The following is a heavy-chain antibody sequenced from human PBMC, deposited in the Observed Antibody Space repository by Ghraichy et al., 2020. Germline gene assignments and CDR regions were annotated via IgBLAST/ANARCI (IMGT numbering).Heavy chain of an antibody. CDR3: ARDQEWRASSSGFDP. CDR1: GDSLNTYY. CDR2: IYHNGRT. Sequence: SETLSLTCTVSGDSLNTYYWSWIRQAPGKGLEWIGSIYHNGRTKYNPSLKSRVTMSVDTSKNQFSLSLTSVTAADTAVFYCARDQEWRASSSGFDPWGQGTLVSVSP. D-gene: IGHD2-2*01. V-gene: IGHV4-59*01. J-gene: IGHJ5*02.